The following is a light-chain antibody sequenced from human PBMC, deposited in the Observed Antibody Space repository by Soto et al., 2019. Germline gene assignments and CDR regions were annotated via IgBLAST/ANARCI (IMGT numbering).Light chain of an antibody. CDR3: QQYNSYPWT. J-gene: IGKJ1*01. Sequence: DIQMTQSPSSLSASVGDRVTITCRASQSISSWLAWYQQKQGKAPKLLIYKASSLESGVPSRFRGSGSGTEFTLTISRLQPDDFETYYCQQYNSYPWTFGQGTKVDI. V-gene: IGKV1-5*03. CDR1: QSISSW. CDR2: KAS.